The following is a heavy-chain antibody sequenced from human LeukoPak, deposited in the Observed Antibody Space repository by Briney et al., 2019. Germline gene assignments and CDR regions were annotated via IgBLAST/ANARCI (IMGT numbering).Heavy chain of an antibody. CDR1: GGSFGGYY. CDR3: ARGGMHSSGLDY. D-gene: IGHD3-22*01. CDR2: INHSGST. J-gene: IGHJ4*02. Sequence: SETLSLTCAVYGGSFGGYYWSWIRQPPGKGLEWIGEINHSGSTNYNPSLKSRVTISVDTSKNQFSLKLSSVTAADTAVYYCARGGMHSSGLDYWGQGTLVTVSS. V-gene: IGHV4-34*01.